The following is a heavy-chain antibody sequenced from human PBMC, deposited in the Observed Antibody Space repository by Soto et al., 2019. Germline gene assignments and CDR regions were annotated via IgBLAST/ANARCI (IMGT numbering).Heavy chain of an antibody. CDR3: AGQGSSGWYDYYYYGMDV. J-gene: IGHJ6*02. V-gene: IGHV5-51*01. CDR1: GYSFTSYW. D-gene: IGHD6-19*01. CDR2: IYPGGSDT. Sequence: GESLKISCKGSGYSFTSYWIGWVRQMPGKGLEWMGIIYPGGSDTRYSPSFQGQVTISADKSISTAYLQWSSLKASDTAMYYCAGQGSSGWYDYYYYGMDVWGQGTTVTVSS.